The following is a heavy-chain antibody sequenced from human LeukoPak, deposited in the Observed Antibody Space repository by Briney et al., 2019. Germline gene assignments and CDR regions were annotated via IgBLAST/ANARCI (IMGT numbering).Heavy chain of an antibody. V-gene: IGHV6-1*01. CDR3: ARRLTQYDCFDP. Sequence: SQTLSLTCAISGDSVSSNSAGWHWIRQSPSRGLEWLGRTYYRSTWYNDYAVSVRGRITVNPDTSKNQFSLHLNSVTPEDTAVYYCARRLTQYDCFDPWGQGILVTVSS. CDR1: GDSVSSNSAG. J-gene: IGHJ5*02. CDR2: TYYRSTWYN. D-gene: IGHD2-2*01.